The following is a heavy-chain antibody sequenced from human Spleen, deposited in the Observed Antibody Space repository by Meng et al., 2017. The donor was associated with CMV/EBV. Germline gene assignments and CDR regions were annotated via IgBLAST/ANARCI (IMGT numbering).Heavy chain of an antibody. J-gene: IGHJ4*02. CDR1: GGSISSCGYY. D-gene: IGHD5-18*01. CDR2: IYYSGST. CDR3: ARAYRYGPFDR. Sequence: CTVSGGSISSCGYYWSWIRHRPGKGLEWIGYIYYSGSTYYNPSLKSRVTISVDTSKNQFSLKLRSVTAADTAVYYCARAYRYGPFDRWGQGTLVTVSS. V-gene: IGHV4-31*03.